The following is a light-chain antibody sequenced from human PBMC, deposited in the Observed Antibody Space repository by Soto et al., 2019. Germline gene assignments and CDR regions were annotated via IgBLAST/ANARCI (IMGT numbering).Light chain of an antibody. CDR2: GTS. CDR1: QSADSY. V-gene: IGKV3-11*01. CDR3: QQRSASLT. Sequence: EIVLTQSPATLSLSPGEGATLSCRASQSADSYLAWYQQKPGQAPRLLIYGTSNRATGIPARFSGSGSGTDFTLTISSLEPEDFAVYYCQQRSASLTFGGGTKVEI. J-gene: IGKJ4*01.